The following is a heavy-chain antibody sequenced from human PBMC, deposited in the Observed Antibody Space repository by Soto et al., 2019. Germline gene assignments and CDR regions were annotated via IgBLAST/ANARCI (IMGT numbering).Heavy chain of an antibody. D-gene: IGHD1-1*01. CDR2: INAGNGNT. CDR3: ARAWAARTINWFDP. CDR1: GYTFTSYA. V-gene: IGHV1-3*01. Sequence: ASVKVSCKASGYTFTSYAIHWVRQAPGQRLEWMGWINAGNGNTKYSQKFQGRVTITRDTSASTAYMELSSLRSEDTAVYYCARAWAARTINWFDPWGQGTLVTSPQ. J-gene: IGHJ5*02.